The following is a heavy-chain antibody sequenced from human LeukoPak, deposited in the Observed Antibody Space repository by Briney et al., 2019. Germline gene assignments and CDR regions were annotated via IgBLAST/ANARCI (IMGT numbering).Heavy chain of an antibody. V-gene: IGHV3-30*02. CDR2: VRYDGSKK. CDR3: ARDRGDWLRRDIDY. J-gene: IGHJ4*02. Sequence: GGSLRLSCAASGFTFSTYGMHWVRQAPGKGLEWVAFVRYDGSKKYYTNSVKGRFTISRDNSKNTLYLQMNSLRAEDTAVYYCARDRGDWLRRDIDYWGQGTLVTVSS. D-gene: IGHD2-21*02. CDR1: GFTFSTYG.